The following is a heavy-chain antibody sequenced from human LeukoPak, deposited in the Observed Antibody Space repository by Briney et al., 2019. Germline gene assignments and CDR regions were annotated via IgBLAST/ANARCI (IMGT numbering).Heavy chain of an antibody. Sequence: GGSLRLSCAASGFTFSSYSMNWVRQAPGKGLEWVSYISSSSTTIYYADSVRGRFTISRDNAKNSLYLQMNSLRDEDTAVYYCARSSGSYYESDYWGQGTLVTVSS. CDR3: ARSSGSYYESDY. V-gene: IGHV3-48*02. D-gene: IGHD1-26*01. J-gene: IGHJ4*02. CDR2: ISSSSTTI. CDR1: GFTFSSYS.